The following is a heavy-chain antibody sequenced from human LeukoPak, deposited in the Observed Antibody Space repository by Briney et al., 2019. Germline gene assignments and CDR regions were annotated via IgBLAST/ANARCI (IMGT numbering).Heavy chain of an antibody. J-gene: IGHJ3*02. V-gene: IGHV3-23*01. CDR2: ISGSGGST. CDR1: GGSISSSSYY. CDR3: AKPYYDILTGYNRRSGAFDI. Sequence: HASETLSLTCTVSGGSISSSSYYWGWIRQPPGKGLEWVSAISGSGGSTYYADSVKGRFTISRDNSKNTLYLQMNSLRAEDTAVYYCAKPYYDILTGYNRRSGAFDIWGQGTMVTVSS. D-gene: IGHD3-9*01.